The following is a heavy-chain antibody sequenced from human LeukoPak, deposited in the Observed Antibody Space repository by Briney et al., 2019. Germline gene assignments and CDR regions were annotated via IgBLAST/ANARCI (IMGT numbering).Heavy chain of an antibody. CDR2: IYSGGST. J-gene: IGHJ4*02. Sequence: GGSLRLSCAASGFTVSSNYMSWVRQAPGKGLEWVSVIYSGGSTYYADSVKGRFTISRDNSKNTLYLQMNSLRAEDTAVYYCARDSEYCSGGSCYGDDYWGQGTLVTVSS. CDR1: GFTVSSNY. CDR3: ARDSEYCSGGSCYGDDY. V-gene: IGHV3-53*01. D-gene: IGHD2-15*01.